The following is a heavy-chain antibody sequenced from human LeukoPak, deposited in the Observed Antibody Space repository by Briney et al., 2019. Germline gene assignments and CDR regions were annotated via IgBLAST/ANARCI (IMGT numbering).Heavy chain of an antibody. CDR3: ARGIGVDY. D-gene: IGHD2/OR15-2a*01. CDR2: INSGGTT. J-gene: IGHJ4*02. Sequence: GGSLRLSCAASGFTVSSNYMAWVRQAPGKGLEWVSFINSGGTTYYADSVKGRFTISRDNSKNTLYLQMNSLRVEDTAVYYCARGIGVDYWGQGTPVTVSP. CDR1: GFTVSSNY. V-gene: IGHV3-66*01.